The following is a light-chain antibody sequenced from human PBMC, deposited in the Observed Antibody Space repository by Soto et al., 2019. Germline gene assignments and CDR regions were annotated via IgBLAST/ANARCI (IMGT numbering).Light chain of an antibody. V-gene: IGLV7-43*01. CDR3: LLYYGGQVGV. Sequence: QTVVTQEPSLTVSPGGTVTLTCASSTGAVTSGCYPNWFQQKPGQAPRALIYSTSNKYSWTPARFSGSLLGGKAALTLSGVQPEDEAEYYCLLYYGGQVGVFGGGTQLTVL. CDR1: TGAVTSGCY. J-gene: IGLJ2*01. CDR2: STS.